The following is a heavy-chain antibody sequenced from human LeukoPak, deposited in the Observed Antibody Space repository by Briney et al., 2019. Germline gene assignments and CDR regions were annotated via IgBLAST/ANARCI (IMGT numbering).Heavy chain of an antibody. V-gene: IGHV1-46*01. Sequence: ASVKVSCKASGYTFTSYDINWVRPATGQGLEWMGIINPSGGSTSYAQKFQGRVTMTRDTSTSTVYMELSSLRSEDTAVYYCARGLSIRPFDYWGQGTLVTVSS. CDR1: GYTFTSYD. CDR3: ARGLSIRPFDY. J-gene: IGHJ4*02. CDR2: INPSGGST. D-gene: IGHD3-3*02.